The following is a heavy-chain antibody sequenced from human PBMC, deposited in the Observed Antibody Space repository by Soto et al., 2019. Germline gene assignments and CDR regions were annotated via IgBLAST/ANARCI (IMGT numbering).Heavy chain of an antibody. CDR2: ISSSSSYI. Sequence: EVQLVESGGGLVKPGGSLRLSCAASGFTFSSYSMNWVRQAPGKGLEWVSSISSSSSYIYYADSVKGRFTISRDNAKNSLYLQMNRLRAEDTAVYYCARGAHSYLDYWGQGTLVTVSS. D-gene: IGHD3-16*01. J-gene: IGHJ4*02. CDR1: GFTFSSYS. CDR3: ARGAHSYLDY. V-gene: IGHV3-21*01.